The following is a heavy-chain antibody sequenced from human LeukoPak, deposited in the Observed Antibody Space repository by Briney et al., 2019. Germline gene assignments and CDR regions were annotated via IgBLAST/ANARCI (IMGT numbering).Heavy chain of an antibody. Sequence: ASVKVSCKASGYSFTSYGISWVRQAPGQGLEWMGWISAYKGNTNYAQKLQGRVSMTTDTSTNTAYMELRSLRSDDTAVYYCARASPTTVTTYYYGMDVWGQGTTVTVSS. D-gene: IGHD4-17*01. CDR1: GYSFTSYG. CDR2: ISAYKGNT. V-gene: IGHV1-18*01. J-gene: IGHJ6*02. CDR3: ARASPTTVTTYYYGMDV.